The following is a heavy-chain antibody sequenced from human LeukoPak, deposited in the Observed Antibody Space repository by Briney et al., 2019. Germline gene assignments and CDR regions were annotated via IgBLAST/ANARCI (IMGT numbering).Heavy chain of an antibody. J-gene: IGHJ4*02. CDR2: LGIAGDT. CDR3: ARQMQSHGNFDS. CDR1: GFTISSYA. Sequence: GGSLRLSCAASGFTISSYAMHWVRQPIGKGLEWVSALGIAGDTFYPGSVKGRFTISRENARNSLYLQMNSLRAEDTAMYYCARQMQSHGNFDSWGQGTLVTVSS. D-gene: IGHD1-26*01. V-gene: IGHV3-13*01.